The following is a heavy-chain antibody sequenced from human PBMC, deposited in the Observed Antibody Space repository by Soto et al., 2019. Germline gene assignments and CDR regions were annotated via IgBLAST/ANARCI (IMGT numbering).Heavy chain of an antibody. CDR3: ASGSGSRYAFDS. V-gene: IGHV4-31*03. J-gene: IGHJ3*02. CDR1: GGSIISGGYY. Sequence: PSETLSLTCTVSGGSIISGGYYWSWIRQHPGKGLEWIGSIYFSRSTYSNPTLKSRVTISVDTTKNRCSLELSSVTAADTAVYYCASGSGSRYAFDSWGTGTMGT. D-gene: IGHD2-2*01. CDR2: IYFSRST.